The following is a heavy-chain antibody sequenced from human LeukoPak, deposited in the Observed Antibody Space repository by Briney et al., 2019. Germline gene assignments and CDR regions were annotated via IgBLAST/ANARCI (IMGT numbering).Heavy chain of an antibody. V-gene: IGHV4-61*09. CDR3: ARAKRRSGRSRNFYLDV. J-gene: IGHJ6*03. CDR2: IYTSGTTT. Sequence: PSETLSLTCTVSADPINSGVYYWHWIRQPAGKGLEWIAHIYTSGTTTNSNPSLKSRVAISLDTSKNHFSLKLSSVTAADTAVYYCARAKRRSGRSRNFYLDVWGKGTTVTVSS. CDR1: ADPINSGVYY. D-gene: IGHD1-26*01.